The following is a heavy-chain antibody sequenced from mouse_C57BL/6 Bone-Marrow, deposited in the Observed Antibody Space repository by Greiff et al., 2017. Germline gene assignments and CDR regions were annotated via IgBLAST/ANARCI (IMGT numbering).Heavy chain of an antibody. J-gene: IGHJ1*03. CDR3: ATNRGIYYDYAGDWYFDV. Sequence: QVQLQQPGAELVKPGASVKVSCKASGYTFTSYWMHWVKQRPGQGLEWIGRIHPSDSDTNYNQKFKGKATLTVDKSSSTAYMQLSSLTSEDSAVYYCATNRGIYYDYAGDWYFDVWGTGTTVTVSS. CDR2: IHPSDSDT. D-gene: IGHD2-4*01. CDR1: GYTFTSYW. V-gene: IGHV1-74*01.